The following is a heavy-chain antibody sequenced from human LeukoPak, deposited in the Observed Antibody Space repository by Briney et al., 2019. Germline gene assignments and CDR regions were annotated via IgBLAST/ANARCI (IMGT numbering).Heavy chain of an antibody. D-gene: IGHD3-22*01. CDR2: IYPGDSDT. CDR1: GYSFTSYW. CDR3: ARQIPIVVSGDALDI. Sequence: GEFLQLSCNRSGYSFTSYWIGWVRQVPRKGLEWMGIIYPGDSDTRYSPSFQGQVTISADHSTSTAYLQLSSLKASDPAMYYCARQIPIVVSGDALDIWGPGTMVTVSS. V-gene: IGHV5-51*01. J-gene: IGHJ3*02.